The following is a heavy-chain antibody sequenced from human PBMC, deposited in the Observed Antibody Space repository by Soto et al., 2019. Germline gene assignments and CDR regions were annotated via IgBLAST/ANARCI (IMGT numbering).Heavy chain of an antibody. CDR2: IYPGDSDT. Sequence: GESLKISCKTSGYSFSSYWIAWVRQVPGKGLEWMGIIYPGDSDTRYSPSFQGQVTISADKSINTAYLQWSTLKASDTAMYYCATLGATARDAFDIWGHGTMVTVSS. J-gene: IGHJ3*02. V-gene: IGHV5-51*01. D-gene: IGHD5-18*01. CDR1: GYSFSSYW. CDR3: ATLGATARDAFDI.